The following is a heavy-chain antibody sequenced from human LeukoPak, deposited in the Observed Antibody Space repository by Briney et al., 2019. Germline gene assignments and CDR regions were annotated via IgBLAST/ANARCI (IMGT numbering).Heavy chain of an antibody. CDR3: ASDGLKRWPIYDCRSGYPEDY. D-gene: IGHD3-3*01. CDR2: INLSGGST. CDR1: GYTFTSYY. Sequence: ASVKVSCKASGYTFTSYYMHWVRQAPGQGLEWMGIINLSGGSTSYAQKFQGRVQMTRDKSTSTVYMVLSSLISEDTAAYYCASDGLKRWPIYDCRSGYPEDYWGQGALVTVSS. J-gene: IGHJ4*02. V-gene: IGHV1-46*01.